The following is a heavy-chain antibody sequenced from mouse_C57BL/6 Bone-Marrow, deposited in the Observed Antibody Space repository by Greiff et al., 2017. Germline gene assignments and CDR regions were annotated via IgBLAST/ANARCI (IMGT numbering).Heavy chain of an antibody. J-gene: IGHJ3*01. V-gene: IGHV5-9-1*02. CDR3: TREEFVTTVVATPFAY. CDR2: ISSGGDYI. CDR1: GFTFSSYA. Sequence: VQLKESGEGLVKPGGSLKLSCAASGFTFSSYAMSWVRQTPEKRLEWVAYISSGGDYIYYADTVKGRFTISRDNARNTLYLQMSSRKSEDTAMYYCTREEFVTTVVATPFAYWGQGTLVTVSA. D-gene: IGHD1-1*01.